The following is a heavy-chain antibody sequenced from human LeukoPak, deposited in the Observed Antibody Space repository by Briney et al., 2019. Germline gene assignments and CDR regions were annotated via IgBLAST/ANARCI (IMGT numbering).Heavy chain of an antibody. D-gene: IGHD2-15*01. V-gene: IGHV3-43*02. CDR2: ISGDGGST. CDR3: AKGGYCSGGSCYSYFDY. Sequence: GGSLRLSCAASGFTFDDYAMHWVRQAPGKGLEWVSLISGDGGSTYYADSAKGRFTISRDNSKNSLYLQMNSLRTEDTALYYCAKGGYCSGGSCYSYFDYWGQGTLVTVSS. J-gene: IGHJ4*02. CDR1: GFTFDDYA.